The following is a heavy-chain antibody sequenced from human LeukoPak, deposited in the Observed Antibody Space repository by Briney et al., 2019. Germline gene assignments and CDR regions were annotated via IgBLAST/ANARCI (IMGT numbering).Heavy chain of an antibody. V-gene: IGHV4-59*01. CDR2: IYYSGST. Sequence: PSETLSLTCTVSGGSISSYYWSWIRQPPGKGLEWIGYIYYSGSTNYNPSLKSRVTISVDTSKNQFSLKLSSVTAADTAVYYCARGTPFGFFDLWGRGTLVTVSS. D-gene: IGHD2-2*01. CDR3: ARGTPFGFFDL. J-gene: IGHJ2*01. CDR1: GGSISSYY.